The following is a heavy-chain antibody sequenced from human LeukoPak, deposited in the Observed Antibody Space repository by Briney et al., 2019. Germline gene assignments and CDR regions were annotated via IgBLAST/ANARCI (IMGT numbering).Heavy chain of an antibody. Sequence: SETLSLTCTVSGGSISSYYWSWIRQPPGKGLEWIGYTYYSGSTNYNPSLKSRVTISVDTSKNQFSLKLSSVTAADTAVYYCARVSVYCGGDCYAFDYWGQGTLVTVSS. CDR1: GGSISSYY. CDR3: ARVSVYCGGDCYAFDY. D-gene: IGHD2-21*02. V-gene: IGHV4-59*01. CDR2: TYYSGST. J-gene: IGHJ4*02.